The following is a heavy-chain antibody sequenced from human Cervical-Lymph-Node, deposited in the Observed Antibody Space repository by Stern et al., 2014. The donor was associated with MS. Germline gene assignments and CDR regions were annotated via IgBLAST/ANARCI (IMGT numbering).Heavy chain of an antibody. CDR3: ARVNGGNSDWFDP. V-gene: IGHV5-51*01. CDR1: GYMFASHW. D-gene: IGHD4-23*01. CDR2: IDPGDLNT. Sequence: VQLVESGAEVKKPGESLKISCKASGYMFASHWIGWVRQMPGKGLEWMGIIDPGDLNTIYSPSSQGQVPISGDKSTSTAYLQWSSLKASDTAMYYCARVNGGNSDWFDPWGQGTLVTVSS. J-gene: IGHJ5*02.